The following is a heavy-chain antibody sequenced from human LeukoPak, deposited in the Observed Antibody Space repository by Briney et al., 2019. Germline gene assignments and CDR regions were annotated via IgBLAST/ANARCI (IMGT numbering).Heavy chain of an antibody. D-gene: IGHD3-10*01. Sequence: GGSLRLSCTVSGFTVSSNSMGWVRQAPGKGLEWVSFIYSDNTHYSDSVKGRFTISRDNARNSLDLQMNSLRAEDTAVYYCARGPMLRGVIIRRSKSGYFDYWGQGTLVTVSS. CDR2: IYSDNT. CDR1: GFTVSSNS. CDR3: ARGPMLRGVIIRRSKSGYFDY. J-gene: IGHJ4*02. V-gene: IGHV3-53*01.